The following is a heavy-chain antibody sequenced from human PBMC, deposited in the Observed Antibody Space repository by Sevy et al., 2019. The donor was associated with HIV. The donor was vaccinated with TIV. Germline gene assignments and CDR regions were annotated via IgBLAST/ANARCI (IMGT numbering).Heavy chain of an antibody. CDR3: ATHAGIAAAGRVFDY. D-gene: IGHD6-13*01. CDR2: TRNKADGYTT. J-gene: IGHJ4*02. Sequence: GGSLRLSCVASEFTFSDHYMEWVRQAPGKGLEWVGRTRNKADGYTTEYAASVKGRFTISRDESKKSLYVQMNSLKAEETAVYYCATHAGIAAAGRVFDYWGQGTLVTVS. CDR1: EFTFSDHY. V-gene: IGHV3-72*01.